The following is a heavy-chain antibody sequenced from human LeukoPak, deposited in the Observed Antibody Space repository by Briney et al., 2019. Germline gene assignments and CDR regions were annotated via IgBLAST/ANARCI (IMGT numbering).Heavy chain of an antibody. V-gene: IGHV3-48*03. CDR1: GFTFSSYE. J-gene: IGHJ4*02. Sequence: GGSLRLSCAASGFTFSSYEVNWVRQAPGKGLEWVSYISSSGSTIYYADSVKGRFTISRDNAKNSLYLQMNSLRAEVTAVYYCARGIGGVPYYGSGSSPFDYWGQGTLVTVSS. D-gene: IGHD3-10*01. CDR2: ISSSGSTI. CDR3: ARGIGGVPYYGSGSSPFDY.